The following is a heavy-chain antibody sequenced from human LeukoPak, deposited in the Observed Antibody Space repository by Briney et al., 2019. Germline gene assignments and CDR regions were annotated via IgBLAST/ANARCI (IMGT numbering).Heavy chain of an antibody. CDR2: IKQDGSEK. J-gene: IGHJ4*02. D-gene: IGHD6-13*01. CDR1: GCTFSTYW. Sequence: GGSLRLSCAASGCTFSTYWMSWVRKAPGEGLEWVANIKQDGSEKYYVDSVKGRFTLSRDNAKTSLYLQMNSLRAEDTAVYYCAREGNSNWGQGTLVTVSS. CDR3: AREGNSN. V-gene: IGHV3-7*01.